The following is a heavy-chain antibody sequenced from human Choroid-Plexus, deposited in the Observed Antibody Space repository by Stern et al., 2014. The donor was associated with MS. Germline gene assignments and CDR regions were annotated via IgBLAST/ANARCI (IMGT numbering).Heavy chain of an antibody. CDR3: AKDRQYLTYFFDH. Sequence: VQLVASGGGVVQPGRPRRISCVVSGFTFGSCAMHWVRQAPGKGLERVAGVTYDGSNKYYADSVKGRFTISRDNSQNTLYMQMSSLRPEDTAVYYCAKDRQYLTYFFDHWGQGSLVTVSS. V-gene: IGHV3-30*18. D-gene: IGHD2/OR15-2a*01. J-gene: IGHJ5*02. CDR1: GFTFGSCA. CDR2: VTYDGSNK.